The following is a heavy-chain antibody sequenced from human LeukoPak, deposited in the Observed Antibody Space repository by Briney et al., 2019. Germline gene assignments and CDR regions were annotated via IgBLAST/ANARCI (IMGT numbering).Heavy chain of an antibody. CDR1: GFTFSSYA. D-gene: IGHD4-23*01. CDR2: ISGSGGST. Sequence: GGSLRLSCAASGFTFSSYAMSWVRQAPGKGLEWVSAISGSGGSTYYADPVKGRFTISRDNSKNTLYLQMNSLRAEDTAVYYCAKDSDYGGNPTYFDYWGQGTLVTVSS. J-gene: IGHJ4*02. V-gene: IGHV3-23*01. CDR3: AKDSDYGGNPTYFDY.